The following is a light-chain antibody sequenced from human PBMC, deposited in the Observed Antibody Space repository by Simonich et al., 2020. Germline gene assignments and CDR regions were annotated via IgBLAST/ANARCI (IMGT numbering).Light chain of an antibody. Sequence: QSALTQPASVSGSPGQSITISCTGTSSDVGSYNLVSSYQQHPGKAPKLMIYEGIKRPSGVSNRFSGSKSGNTASLTIAGLQAEDEADYYCCSYAGSSTVVFGGGTKLTVL. CDR3: CSYAGSSTVV. J-gene: IGLJ2*01. CDR1: SSDVGSYNL. V-gene: IGLV2-23*01. CDR2: EGI.